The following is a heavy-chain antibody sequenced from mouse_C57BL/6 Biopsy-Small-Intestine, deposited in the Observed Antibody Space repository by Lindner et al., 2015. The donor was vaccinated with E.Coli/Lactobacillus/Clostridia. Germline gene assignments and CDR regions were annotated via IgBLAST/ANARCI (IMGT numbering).Heavy chain of an antibody. CDR1: GYTFTDYY. CDR3: ARPNYYDYDDYYAMDY. D-gene: IGHD2-4*01. J-gene: IGHJ4*01. CDR2: FNPYNGGT. V-gene: IGHV1-19*01. Sequence: VQLQESGPVLVKPGASVKMSCKASGYTFTDYYMNWVKQSHGRSLEWIGVFNPYNGGTTYNQKFKGKATLTVDKSSTTAYMELNSLTSEDSAVYYCARPNYYDYDDYYAMDYWGQGTSVTVSS.